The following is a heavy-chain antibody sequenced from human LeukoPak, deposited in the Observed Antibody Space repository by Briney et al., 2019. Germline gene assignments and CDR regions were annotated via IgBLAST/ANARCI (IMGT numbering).Heavy chain of an antibody. CDR2: ISYIGST. J-gene: IGHJ3*01. Sequence: SETLSLTCTVSGGSFTTHYWSWIRQPPGRGLEWIGYISYIGSTNYNPSLKSRVTISIDTSKDEVSLMLTSVTAADTAVYYCASDSISMNAFDAWGQGTMVTVSS. D-gene: IGHD3-22*01. CDR1: GGSFTTHY. CDR3: ASDSISMNAFDA. V-gene: IGHV4-59*11.